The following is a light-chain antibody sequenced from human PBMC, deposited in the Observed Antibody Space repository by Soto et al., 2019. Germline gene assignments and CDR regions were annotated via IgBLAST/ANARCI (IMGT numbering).Light chain of an antibody. Sequence: QSALTQPPSASGSPGQSVTMSCSGTSSDVGGYDYVSWYQQHPGKAPKLMIYEVSKRPSGVPDRFFGSKSGNTASLTVSGRQAEDEADYYCSSYAGSSNFVVFGGGTKLTVL. J-gene: IGLJ2*01. CDR1: SSDVGGYDY. CDR3: SSYAGSSNFVV. CDR2: EVS. V-gene: IGLV2-8*01.